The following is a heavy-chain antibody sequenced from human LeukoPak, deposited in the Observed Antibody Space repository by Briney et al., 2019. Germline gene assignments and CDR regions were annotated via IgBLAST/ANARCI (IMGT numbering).Heavy chain of an antibody. CDR2: IYPGDSDT. V-gene: IGHV5-51*01. CDR3: ARHKGYSYGSYYYYYMDV. D-gene: IGHD5-18*01. J-gene: IGHJ6*03. CDR1: GYSFTTYW. Sequence: PGESLKISCKGSGYSFTTYWIGWVRQLPGKGLEWMGIIYPGDSDTRYSPSFQGQVTISADKSISTAYLQWSSLKASDTAMYYCARHKGYSYGSYYYYYMDVWGKGTTVTVSS.